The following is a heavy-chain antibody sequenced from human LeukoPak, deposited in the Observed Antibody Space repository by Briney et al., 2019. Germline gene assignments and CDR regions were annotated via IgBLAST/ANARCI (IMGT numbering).Heavy chain of an antibody. Sequence: PSETLSLTCSVSGASISGSDYPWAWLRQPPGKGLEWIGTIDDSGSTYYNPSLKSRLTMSVDTSKNQFSLNLNSVNAADTALYYCARNVVSLNSNGLYYFDYWGQGSLLIVSS. D-gene: IGHD6-19*01. CDR3: ARNVVSLNSNGLYYFDY. CDR2: IDDSGST. CDR1: GASISGSDYP. V-gene: IGHV4-39*01. J-gene: IGHJ4*02.